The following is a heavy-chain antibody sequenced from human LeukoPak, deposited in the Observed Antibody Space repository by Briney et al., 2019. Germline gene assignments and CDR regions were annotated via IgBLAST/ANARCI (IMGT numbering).Heavy chain of an antibody. J-gene: IGHJ4*02. CDR3: CPVVVPAAMSTFFDY. CDR1: GFTFSSYG. CDR2: IRYDGSNK. D-gene: IGHD2-2*01. V-gene: IGHV3-30*02. Sequence: LTGGSLRLSCAASGFTFSSYGMHWVRQAPGKGLEWVAFIRYDGSNKYYADSVKGRFTISRDNPKNTLYLQMNSLRAEDTAVYYCCPVVVPAAMSTFFDYWGQGTLVTVSS.